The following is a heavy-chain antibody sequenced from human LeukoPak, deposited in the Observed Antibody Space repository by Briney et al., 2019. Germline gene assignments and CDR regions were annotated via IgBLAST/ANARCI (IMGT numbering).Heavy chain of an antibody. CDR1: GVSLRTRGGG. V-gene: IGHV2-5*02. CDR3: AHSQVFSYGSFHDAYDI. J-gene: IGHJ3*02. Sequence: SGPTLVKPSPTLTLTCSLSGVSLRTRGGGVGWIRQPPGKALEWLTLIYWDDDSRYSPSLKSRLTIAKDTSKNQVVLTLTNMDSVDTATYYCAHSQVFSYGSFHDAYDIWGLGMLVTVSS. D-gene: IGHD5-18*01. CDR2: IYWDDDS.